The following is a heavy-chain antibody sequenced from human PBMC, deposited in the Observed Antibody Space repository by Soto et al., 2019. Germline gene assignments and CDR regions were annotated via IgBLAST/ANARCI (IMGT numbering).Heavy chain of an antibody. CDR2: INGDGSTT. Sequence: EVQLVESGGGLVQPGGSLRLSCAASGFTFSSYWMLWVRQAPGKGLVWVSRINGDGSTTSYADSVKGRFTISRDNAKNTLYLQMNSLRAEDTAVYYCARVNPGYSYVNYWGQGTLVTVSS. D-gene: IGHD5-18*01. J-gene: IGHJ4*02. CDR1: GFTFSSYW. CDR3: ARVNPGYSYVNY. V-gene: IGHV3-74*01.